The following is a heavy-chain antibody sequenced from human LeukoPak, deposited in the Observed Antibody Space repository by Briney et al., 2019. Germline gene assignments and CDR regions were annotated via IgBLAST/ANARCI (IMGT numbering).Heavy chain of an antibody. Sequence: QPGGSLRLSCAASGFTFDEYSMQWVRQAPGKGLEWVSAISGSGGSTYYADSVKGRFTISRDNSKNTLYLQMNSLRAEDTAVYYCAKGSWIQLWSYYDYWGQGTLVTVSS. CDR1: GFTFDEYS. CDR2: ISGSGGST. J-gene: IGHJ4*02. CDR3: AKGSWIQLWSYYDY. D-gene: IGHD5-18*01. V-gene: IGHV3-23*01.